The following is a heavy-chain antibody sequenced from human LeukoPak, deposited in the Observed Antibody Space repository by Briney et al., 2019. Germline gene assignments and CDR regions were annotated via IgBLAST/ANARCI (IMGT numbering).Heavy chain of an antibody. V-gene: IGHV3-23*01. CDR2: ISVSGTST. CDR3: AIMHPYYDGNGYWVQ. J-gene: IGHJ4*02. Sequence: GGSLRLSCAASGFTFSSYAMSWVRQAPGKGLEWVSGISVSGTSTSNADSVKGRFTISGDNPRNTLYLQMNNLRAEDTALYYCAIMHPYYDGNGYWVQWGQGTLVTVSS. CDR1: GFTFSSYA. D-gene: IGHD3-22*01.